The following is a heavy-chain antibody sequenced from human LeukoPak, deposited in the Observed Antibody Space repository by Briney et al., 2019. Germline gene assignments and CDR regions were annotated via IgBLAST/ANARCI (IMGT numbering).Heavy chain of an antibody. CDR1: GFTFSDYY. CDR2: ISSSSSYT. Sequence: GGSLRLSCAASGFTFSDYYMSWLRQAPGKGLEWVSYISSSSSYTNYADSVKGRFTISRDNAKNSLYLQMNSLRAEDTAVYYCARTNYDILTGPFYGMDVWGKGTTVTVSS. D-gene: IGHD3-9*01. J-gene: IGHJ6*04. V-gene: IGHV3-11*06. CDR3: ARTNYDILTGPFYGMDV.